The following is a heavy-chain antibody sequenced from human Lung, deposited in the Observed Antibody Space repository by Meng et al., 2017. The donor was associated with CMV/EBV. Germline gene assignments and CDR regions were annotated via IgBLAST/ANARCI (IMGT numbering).Heavy chain of an antibody. CDR3: ARGGRPYSSSTSGASGWFDP. J-gene: IGHJ5*02. CDR1: GCFY. CDR2: VYYSGST. V-gene: IGHV4-31*02. Sequence: GCFYWRWPVQGPRPGLEWNGYVYYSGSTYYNPSLKSRVTISIDTSKNQFSQKLSSVTAAETAVYYCARGGRPYSSSTSGASGWFDPWGQGTLVTVSS. D-gene: IGHD2-2*01.